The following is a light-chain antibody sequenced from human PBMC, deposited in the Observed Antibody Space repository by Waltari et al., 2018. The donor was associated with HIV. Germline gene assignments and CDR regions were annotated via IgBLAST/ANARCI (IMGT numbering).Light chain of an antibody. J-gene: IGKJ2*01. V-gene: IGKV4-1*01. Sequence: DIWMIQSPDSLAVSLGERATVNCKSSESLFYSSTNRDYLAWYQQRPGQSPRLLIYWASIRESGVPDRFSGGGSGTDFTLTINNIQAEDVALYYCLQYYETPYTFGQGTKLEIK. CDR3: LQYYETPYT. CDR1: ESLFYSSTNRDY. CDR2: WAS.